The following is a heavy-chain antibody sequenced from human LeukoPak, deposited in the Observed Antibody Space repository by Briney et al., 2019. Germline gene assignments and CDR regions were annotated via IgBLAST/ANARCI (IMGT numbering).Heavy chain of an antibody. J-gene: IGHJ4*02. D-gene: IGHD3-10*01. CDR3: AKVTYGSGTYGAFDS. V-gene: IGHV3-23*01. CDR2: ISGSGDYT. Sequence: GGSLRLSCAASGFTFSTFAMIWVRQPPGKGLEWVSTISGSGDYTYYADSVKGRFTISRDNSKNTLYLQMNSLRAEDTAIYYCAKVTYGSGTYGAFDSWGQGTLVTVSS. CDR1: GFTFSTFA.